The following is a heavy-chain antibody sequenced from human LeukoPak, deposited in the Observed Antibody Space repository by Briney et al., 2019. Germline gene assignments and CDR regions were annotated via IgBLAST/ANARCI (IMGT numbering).Heavy chain of an antibody. CDR1: VYTLTVYY. CDR3: ARGNSSGWYY. CDR2: IKPNSGGT. J-gene: IGHJ4*02. Sequence: SEKVSYKSCVYTLTVYYMHWVRQSPGQGLEGMGWIKPNSGGTKYAQKFQGRVTMTRDTSISTAYMELSRLRSDDTAVYYCARGNSSGWYYWGQGTLVTVSS. V-gene: IGHV1-2*02. D-gene: IGHD6-19*01.